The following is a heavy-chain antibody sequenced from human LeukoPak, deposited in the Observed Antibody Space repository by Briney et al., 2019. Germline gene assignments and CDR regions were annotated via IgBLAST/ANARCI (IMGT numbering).Heavy chain of an antibody. Sequence: GGSLRLSCAASGFTFSSYGMHWVRQAPGKGLEWVAVISYDGSNKYYADSVKGRFTISRDNSKNTLYLQMNSLRAEDTAVYYCAKRLVYDSSGYYYEPTLDAFDIWGQGTMVTVSS. CDR2: ISYDGSNK. V-gene: IGHV3-30*18. D-gene: IGHD3-22*01. CDR3: AKRLVYDSSGYYYEPTLDAFDI. CDR1: GFTFSSYG. J-gene: IGHJ3*02.